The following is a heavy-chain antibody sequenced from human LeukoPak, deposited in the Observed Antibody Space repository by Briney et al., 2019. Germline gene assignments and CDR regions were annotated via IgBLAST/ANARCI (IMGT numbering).Heavy chain of an antibody. CDR1: GFTFSDYY. CDR3: ATVTPPRYFP. J-gene: IGHJ2*01. V-gene: IGHV3-11*04. CDR2: ISGSGSVT. D-gene: IGHD3-9*01. Sequence: GGSLRLSCATSGFTFSDYYLNWIRQAPGKGLEWVACISGSGSVTYYADSVKGRFTISRDNAARSLFLQMNSLRAEDTAVYYCATVTPPRYFPWCRGTLVTVSS.